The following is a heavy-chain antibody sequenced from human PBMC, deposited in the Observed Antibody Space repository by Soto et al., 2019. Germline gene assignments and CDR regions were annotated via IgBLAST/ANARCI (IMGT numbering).Heavy chain of an antibody. D-gene: IGHD1-26*01. V-gene: IGHV1-18*01. J-gene: IGHJ5*02. Sequence: QVQLVQSGGEVKKPGASVKVSCKASGSTFTRYGISWVRQAPGQGLEWMGRISAYNGNKNYAQKLQGRVTMTTDTSTSTAYMELRSLRSDDTALYYCARVVGSLGHGFDPWGQGTLVTVSS. CDR2: ISAYNGNK. CDR3: ARVVGSLGHGFDP. CDR1: GSTFTRYG.